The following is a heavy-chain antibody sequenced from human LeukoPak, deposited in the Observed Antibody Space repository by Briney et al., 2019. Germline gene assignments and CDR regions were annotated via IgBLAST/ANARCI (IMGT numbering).Heavy chain of an antibody. CDR2: ISSSGSTI. V-gene: IGHV3-11*01. J-gene: IGHJ4*02. CDR3: ARAVIESITRSVGYFDY. D-gene: IGHD3-10*01. CDR1: GFTFSDYY. Sequence: GGSLRLSCAASGFTFSDYYMSWIRQAPGKGLEWVSYISSSGSTIYYADSVKGRFTISRDNAKNTLYLQMNSLRAEDTAVYYCARAVIESITRSVGYFDYWGQGTLVTVSS.